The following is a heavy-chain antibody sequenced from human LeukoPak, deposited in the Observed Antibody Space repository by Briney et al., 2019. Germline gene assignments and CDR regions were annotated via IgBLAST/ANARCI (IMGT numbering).Heavy chain of an antibody. J-gene: IGHJ3*02. V-gene: IGHV4-34*01. D-gene: IGHD3-22*01. CDR3: ARREVVVVHDAFDI. Sequence: PSETLSLTCAVYCGSFSGYYWSWIRQPPGKGLEWIGEINHSGSTNYNPSLKSRVTISVDTSKNQFSLKLSSVTAADTAVYYCARREVVVVHDAFDIWGEGTMVTVSS. CDR2: INHSGST. CDR1: CGSFSGYY.